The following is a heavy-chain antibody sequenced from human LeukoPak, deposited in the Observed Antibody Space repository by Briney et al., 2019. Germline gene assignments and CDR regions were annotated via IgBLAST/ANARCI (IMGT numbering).Heavy chain of an antibody. J-gene: IGHJ5*02. CDR2: ISSSSSYI. V-gene: IGHV3-21*03. CDR1: GFTFSSYN. CDR3: ARGLGYCSSTSCYKPDWFDP. D-gene: IGHD2-2*02. Sequence: GGSLRLSCAASGFTFSSYNMNWVRQAPGKGLEWVSSISSSSSYIYYADSVKGRFTISRDNAKNSLYLQMNSLRAEDTAVYYCARGLGYCSSTSCYKPDWFDPWGQGTLVTVSS.